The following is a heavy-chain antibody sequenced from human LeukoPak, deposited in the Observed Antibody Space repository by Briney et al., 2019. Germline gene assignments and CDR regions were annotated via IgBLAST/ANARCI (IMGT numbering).Heavy chain of an antibody. J-gene: IGHJ4*02. CDR2: IYSGGST. V-gene: IGHV3-66*01. CDR3: ARVDEVGATVDY. Sequence: GRSLRLSCAASGFTFSSYAMSWVRQAPGKGLERVSVIYSGGSTYYADSVKGRFTISRDNSKNTLYLQMNSLRAEDTAVYYCARVDEVGATVDYWGQGTLVTVSS. CDR1: GFTFSSYA. D-gene: IGHD1-26*01.